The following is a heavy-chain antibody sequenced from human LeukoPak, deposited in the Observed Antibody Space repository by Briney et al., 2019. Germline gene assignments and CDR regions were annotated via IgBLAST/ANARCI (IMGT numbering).Heavy chain of an antibody. CDR3: VTIAAAGNFDY. Sequence: ASVKVSCKASGYTFTGYYMHWVRQAPGQGLEWMGWINPNSGGTNYAQTFQGRVTMTRDTSISTAYMELSRLRSDDTAVYYCVTIAAAGNFDYWGQGTLVTVSS. V-gene: IGHV1-2*02. CDR1: GYTFTGYY. D-gene: IGHD6-13*01. CDR2: INPNSGGT. J-gene: IGHJ4*02.